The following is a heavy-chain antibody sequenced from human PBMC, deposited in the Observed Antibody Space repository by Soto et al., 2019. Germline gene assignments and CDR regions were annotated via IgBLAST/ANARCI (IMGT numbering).Heavy chain of an antibody. D-gene: IGHD7-27*01. Sequence: SETLSLTCTVSGGSISSSSYYWGWIRQPPGKGLEWIGTIYYSGSTYYNPSLKSRVTISVDTSKNQFSLKLSSVTAADTAVYYCAKENWANPDSWGQGTLVTVSS. V-gene: IGHV4-39*02. J-gene: IGHJ4*02. CDR2: IYYSGST. CDR3: AKENWANPDS. CDR1: GGSISSSSYY.